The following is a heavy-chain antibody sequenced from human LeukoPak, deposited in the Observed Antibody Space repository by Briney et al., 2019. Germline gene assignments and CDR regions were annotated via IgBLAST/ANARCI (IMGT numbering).Heavy chain of an antibody. D-gene: IGHD2-2*02. CDR1: GGSISSGSYY. Sequence: SQTLSLTCTVSGGSISSGSYYWSWIRQSPGKGLEWIGEINHSGSTNYNPSLKSRVTISVDTSKNQFSLKLSSVTAADTAVYYCARQILGVVPAAIANDYWGQGTLVTVSS. CDR2: INHSGST. J-gene: IGHJ4*02. CDR3: ARQILGVVPAAIANDY. V-gene: IGHV4-39*01.